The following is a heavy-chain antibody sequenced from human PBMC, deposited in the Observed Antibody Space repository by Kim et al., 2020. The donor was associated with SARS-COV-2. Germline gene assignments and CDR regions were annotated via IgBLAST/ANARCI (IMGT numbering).Heavy chain of an antibody. CDR2: IKQDGSAK. CDR3: ATTFVGGSGTK. CDR1: GFTFSIYW. V-gene: IGHV3-7*03. J-gene: IGHJ4*02. D-gene: IGHD3-10*01. Sequence: GGSLRLSCAASGFTFSIYWWAWVRQAPGTGLEWVANIKQDGSAKFYVASVKGRFTLSRDNARNSLFQQMNSLGAEDTAVYYCATTFVGGSGTKWGQGTLVTVSS.